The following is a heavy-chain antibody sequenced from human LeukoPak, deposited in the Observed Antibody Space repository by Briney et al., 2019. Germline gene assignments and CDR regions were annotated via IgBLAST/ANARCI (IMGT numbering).Heavy chain of an antibody. CDR1: GFTFSSYA. CDR2: ISDSGGST. J-gene: IGHJ6*03. V-gene: IGHV3-23*01. Sequence: PGGSLRLSCAASGFTFSSYAMSWVRQAPGKGLEWVSAISDSGGSTYYADPVKRVFTISRDNSKNTLYLPMNSLRAEDTAVYYCAKEGFYCSGGSCYSFYYYYMDVWGKGTTVTVSS. D-gene: IGHD2-15*01. CDR3: AKEGFYCSGGSCYSFYYYYMDV.